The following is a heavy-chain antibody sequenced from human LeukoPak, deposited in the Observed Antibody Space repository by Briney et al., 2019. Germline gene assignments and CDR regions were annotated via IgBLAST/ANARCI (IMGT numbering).Heavy chain of an antibody. CDR3: ARDELWFGELLSTIDY. J-gene: IGHJ4*02. D-gene: IGHD3-10*01. CDR1: GYTFTSYD. CDR2: MNPNSGNT. Sequence: GASVKVSCKASGYTFTSYDINWVRQATGQGLEWMGWMNPNSGNTGYAQKFQGRVTMTRNTSISTAYMELNSLRAEDTAVYYCARDELWFGELLSTIDYWGQGTLVTVSS. V-gene: IGHV1-8*01.